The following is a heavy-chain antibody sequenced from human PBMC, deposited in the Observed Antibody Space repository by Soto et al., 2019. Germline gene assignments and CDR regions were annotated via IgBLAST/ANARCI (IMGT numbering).Heavy chain of an antibody. CDR3: ARTPRPVIAAGSYDS. J-gene: IGHJ4*02. CDR1: GFTFSDYF. D-gene: IGHD6-13*01. CDR2: ISHTGSVT. V-gene: IGHV3-11*01. Sequence: VGSLRLSCSASGFTFSDYFMAWIRQAPGKGLEWLSYISHTGSVTYYADSVKGRFSISRDNATNSLYLQMNSLRAEDTAVYYCARTPRPVIAAGSYDSWGQGTLVTVSS.